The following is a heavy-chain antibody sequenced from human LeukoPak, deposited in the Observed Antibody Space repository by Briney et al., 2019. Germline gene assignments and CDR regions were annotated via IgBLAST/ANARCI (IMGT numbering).Heavy chain of an antibody. CDR3: ARHGGSYTFDY. Sequence: SETLSLTCAVYGGSFSGYYWSWIRQPPGKGLEWIGEINHSGSTNYNPSLKSRVTISVDTSKNQFSLKLSSVTAADTAVYYCARHGGSYTFDYWGQGALVTVSS. D-gene: IGHD1-26*01. CDR1: GGSFSGYY. V-gene: IGHV4-34*01. J-gene: IGHJ4*02. CDR2: INHSGST.